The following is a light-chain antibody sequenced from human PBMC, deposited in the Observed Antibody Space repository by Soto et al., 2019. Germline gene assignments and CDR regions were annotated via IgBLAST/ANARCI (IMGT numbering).Light chain of an antibody. J-gene: IGLJ2*01. Sequence: QLLLTQSPSASASLGASVKLTCTLSSGHSSYVIAWHQQQPEKGPRYLMKLNSDGSHSKGDGIPDRFSGSSSGADRYLTISSLQSEDEADYYCQTWGTGSVVFGGGTKLTVL. CDR3: QTWGTGSVV. V-gene: IGLV4-69*01. CDR2: LNSDGSH. CDR1: SGHSSYV.